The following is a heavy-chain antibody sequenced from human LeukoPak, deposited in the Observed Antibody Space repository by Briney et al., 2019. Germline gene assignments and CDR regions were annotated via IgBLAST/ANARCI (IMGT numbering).Heavy chain of an antibody. CDR1: GGSISSSNYY. V-gene: IGHV4-61*02. Sequence: PSETLSLTCTVSGGSISSSNYYWNWIRHPAGKGLEWIGRIYINGITNYNPSLKSRVTMSVDTSKNHFSLNLSSVTAADTAVYYCARSSVGSGSNFDYWGQGTLVTVSS. J-gene: IGHJ4*02. CDR3: ARSSVGSGSNFDY. D-gene: IGHD3-10*01. CDR2: IYINGIT.